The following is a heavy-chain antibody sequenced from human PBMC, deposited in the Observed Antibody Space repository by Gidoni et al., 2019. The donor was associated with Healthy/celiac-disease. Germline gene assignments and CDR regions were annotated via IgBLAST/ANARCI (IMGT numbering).Heavy chain of an antibody. CDR2: ISGSGGST. CDR1: GFTFSSYA. D-gene: IGHD5-18*01. CDR3: AKYINTAMVPYYYYGMDV. Sequence: EVQLLESGGGLVQTGGSLRLSCAASGFTFSSYASSWVRQAPGKGLEWVSAISGSGGSTYYADSVKGRFTISRDNSKNTLYLQMNSLRAEDTAVYYCAKYINTAMVPYYYYGMDVWAKGPRSPSP. V-gene: IGHV3-23*01. J-gene: IGHJ6*02.